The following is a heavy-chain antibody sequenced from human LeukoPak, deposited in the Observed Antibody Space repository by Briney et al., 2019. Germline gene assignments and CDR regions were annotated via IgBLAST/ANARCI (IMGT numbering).Heavy chain of an antibody. CDR3: ARQDEGYTFDY. Sequence: GESLKISCKGSGYRFTSYWIGWVRQMPGKGLEWMGIINPGDSDTRYSPSLQGQVIISVDKSISTAYLQWSSLKASDTAMYYCARQDEGYTFDYWGQGTLVTVSS. J-gene: IGHJ4*02. CDR2: INPGDSDT. D-gene: IGHD5-12*01. V-gene: IGHV5-51*01. CDR1: GYRFTSYW.